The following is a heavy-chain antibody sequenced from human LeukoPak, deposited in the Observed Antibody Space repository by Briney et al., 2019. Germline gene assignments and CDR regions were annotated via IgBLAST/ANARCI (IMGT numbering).Heavy chain of an antibody. CDR2: ITLYNGNT. CDR3: ARQWEPYFDY. Sequence: ASVKVSCKASGYTFTYCSLHWLKQAPGQGLERMRWITLYNGNTNYAKKFQGRVTITRDMSLTTAYIVLSSLRSEDSAVYYWARQWEPYFDYWGQGTLVTVSS. D-gene: IGHD1-26*01. CDR1: GYTFTYCS. J-gene: IGHJ4*02. V-gene: IGHV1-68*01.